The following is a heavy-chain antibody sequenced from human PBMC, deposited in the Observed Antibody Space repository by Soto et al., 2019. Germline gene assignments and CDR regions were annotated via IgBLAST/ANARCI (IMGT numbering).Heavy chain of an antibody. CDR3: ARVDLRYFDWLSPPDDY. J-gene: IGHJ4*02. D-gene: IGHD3-9*01. CDR2: ISYDGSNK. CDR1: GFTFSSYA. V-gene: IGHV3-30-3*01. Sequence: PGGSLRLSCAVSGFTFSSYAMHWVRQAPGKGLEWVAVISYDGSNKYYADSVKGRFTISRDNSKNTLYLQMNSLRAEDTAVYYCARVDLRYFDWLSPPDDYWGQGTLVTVSS.